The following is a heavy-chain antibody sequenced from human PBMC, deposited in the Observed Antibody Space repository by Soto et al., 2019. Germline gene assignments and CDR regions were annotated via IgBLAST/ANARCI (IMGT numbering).Heavy chain of an antibody. CDR1: VGSVSTGTYY. D-gene: IGHD3-22*01. CDR2: IYYPGST. J-gene: IGHJ4*01. Sequence: PAETLSLTCTFSVGSVSTGTYYWSGIRQPPGKGLEWIGYIYYPGSTNYNPSLKSRVTISIDTSKNQFSLKLSSVTAADTAVFYCARSLGTVYDSLPDYWGQGTMVTVSS. CDR3: ARSLGTVYDSLPDY. V-gene: IGHV4-61*01.